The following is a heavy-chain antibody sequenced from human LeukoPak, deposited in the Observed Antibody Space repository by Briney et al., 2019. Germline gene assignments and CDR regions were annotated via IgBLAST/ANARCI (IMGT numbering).Heavy chain of an antibody. CDR2: ISGSSDYI. Sequence: GGSLRLSCAASGFTFTTSTMNWVRQAPGKGLEWVSSISGSSDYIYYADSVKGRFTISRDNAKNSLYLQMNSLRAEDTAVYYCTRIPNSANFLYWIDPRGQGTLVTVSS. V-gene: IGHV3-21*01. J-gene: IGHJ5*02. CDR1: GFTFTTST. CDR3: TRIPNSANFLYWIDP. D-gene: IGHD2/OR15-2a*01.